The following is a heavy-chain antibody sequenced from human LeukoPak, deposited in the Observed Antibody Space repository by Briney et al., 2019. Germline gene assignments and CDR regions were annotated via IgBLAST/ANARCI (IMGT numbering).Heavy chain of an antibody. D-gene: IGHD3-16*01. CDR2: MYTGGTT. CDR3: AKDEATSGGGLAP. J-gene: IGHJ5*02. Sequence: PGGSLRLSRAASGFTVSGTHMSWVRQAPGKGLEWVSAMYTGGTTYYADSVQGRFTISRDTSKNTLYLHMNILRADDTAVYYCAKDEATSGGGLAPWGQGTLVTVSS. CDR1: GFTVSGTH. V-gene: IGHV3-53*01.